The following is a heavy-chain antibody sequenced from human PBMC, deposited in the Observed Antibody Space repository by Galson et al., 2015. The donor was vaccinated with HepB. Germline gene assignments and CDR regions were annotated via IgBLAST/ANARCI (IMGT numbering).Heavy chain of an antibody. V-gene: IGHV3-9*01. D-gene: IGHD6-13*01. CDR1: GFTFSSYW. CDR2: ISWNSGSI. CDR3: AKDTTAAAGTLDY. J-gene: IGHJ4*02. Sequence: SLRLSCAASGFTFSSYWMHWVRHAPGKGLEWVSGISWNSGSIGYADSVKGRFTISRDNAKNSLYLQMNSLRAEDTALYYCAKDTTAAAGTLDYWGQGTLVTVSS.